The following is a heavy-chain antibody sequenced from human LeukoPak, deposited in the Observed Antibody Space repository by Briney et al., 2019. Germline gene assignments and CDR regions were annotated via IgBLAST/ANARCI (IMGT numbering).Heavy chain of an antibody. J-gene: IGHJ4*02. CDR3: ARVGIVGATRLGFDY. CDR2: ISAYNGNT. CDR1: GYTFTSYG. D-gene: IGHD1-26*01. V-gene: IGHV1-18*01. Sequence: GASVKVSCTASGYTFTSYGISWVRQAPGQGLEWMGWISAYNGNTNYAQKLQGRVTMTTDTSTSTAYMELRSLRSDDTAVYYCARVGIVGATRLGFDYWGQGTLVTVSS.